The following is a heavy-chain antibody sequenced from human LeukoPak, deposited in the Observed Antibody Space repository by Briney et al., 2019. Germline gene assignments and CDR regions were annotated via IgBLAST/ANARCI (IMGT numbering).Heavy chain of an antibody. CDR3: AGVTHYYYGMDV. D-gene: IGHD1-14*01. J-gene: IGHJ6*02. CDR2: MNPNSGNT. Sequence: GASVKVSCKASGYSFTSYDINWVRQATGQGLEWMGWMNPNSGNTGYAQKFQGRVTMTRNNSISTAYMELSSLRSEDTAVYYYAGVTHYYYGMDVWGQGTTVIVSS. V-gene: IGHV1-8*01. CDR1: GYSFTSYD.